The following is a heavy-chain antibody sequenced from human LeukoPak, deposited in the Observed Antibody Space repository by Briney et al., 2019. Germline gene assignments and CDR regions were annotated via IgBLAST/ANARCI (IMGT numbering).Heavy chain of an antibody. CDR3: AKDLKPDGFGDVDY. CDR1: GFTFSSYW. CDR2: INSDGSST. D-gene: IGHD3-10*01. V-gene: IGHV3-74*01. Sequence: GGSLRLSCAASGFTFSSYWMHWVRQAPGKGLVWVSRINSDGSSTSYADSVKGRFTISRDNSKNTLFLHMASLRAEDTALYYCAKDLKPDGFGDVDYWGQGTLVTVSS. J-gene: IGHJ4*02.